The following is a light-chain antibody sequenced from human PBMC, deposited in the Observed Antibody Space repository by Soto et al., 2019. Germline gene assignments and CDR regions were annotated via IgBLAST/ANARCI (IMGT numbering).Light chain of an antibody. J-gene: IGLJ1*01. Sequence: QSALTQPASVSGSPGQSITISCTGTSSDVGGYNYVSWYQQHPGKAPKLMYYEVSNRPSEVSIRVSGSKSGNTASLSLSVLETEDETDYYCRSYTSSSNDYFFGTGTKLTVL. V-gene: IGLV2-14*01. CDR1: SSDVGGYNY. CDR3: RSYTSSSNDYF. CDR2: EVS.